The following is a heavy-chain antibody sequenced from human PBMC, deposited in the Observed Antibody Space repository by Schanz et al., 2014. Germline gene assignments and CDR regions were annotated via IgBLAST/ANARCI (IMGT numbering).Heavy chain of an antibody. CDR2: ITPSGGST. CDR1: GGTFSSDT. D-gene: IGHD2-2*01. Sequence: QVQLVQSGAEVKKPGSSVKASCKASGGTFSSDTFSWVRQAPGQGLEWMGIITPSGGSTNYAQKVQGRVTMTTDTSTGTAYMELRSLRSDDTAVYYCARDRRRYCSTASCLHDNWFDPWGQGTLVIVSS. CDR3: ARDRRRYCSTASCLHDNWFDP. V-gene: IGHV1-69*08. J-gene: IGHJ5*02.